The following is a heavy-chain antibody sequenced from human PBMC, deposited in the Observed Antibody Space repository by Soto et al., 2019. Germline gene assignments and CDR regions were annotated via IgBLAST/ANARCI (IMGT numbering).Heavy chain of an antibody. CDR3: AKGSGSGYGTPADS. Sequence: GGSLRLSCAASGFTLSNHAMSWVRQSPGKGLEWVSTLSGSGAGKYYADSVKGRFTISRDTSQNTLYLQMNSLRAEDTAVYYCAKGSGSGYGTPADSWGQGTLVTVSS. CDR2: LSGSGAGK. CDR1: GFTLSNHA. J-gene: IGHJ4*02. D-gene: IGHD2-15*01. V-gene: IGHV3-23*01.